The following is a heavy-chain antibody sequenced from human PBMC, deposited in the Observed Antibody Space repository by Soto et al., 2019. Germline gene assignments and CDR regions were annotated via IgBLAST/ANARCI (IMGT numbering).Heavy chain of an antibody. CDR1: GYTFTSYA. CDR3: ARSIVVVTALDY. CDR2: INAGNGNT. Sequence: QVQLVQSGAEEKKPGASVKVSCKASGYTFTSYAMHWVRQAPGQRLEWMGWINAGNGNTKYSQKFQGRVTITRDTSASRAYMALSSLRSEDTAVYYCARSIVVVTALDYWGQGTLVTVSS. V-gene: IGHV1-3*05. J-gene: IGHJ4*02. D-gene: IGHD2-21*02.